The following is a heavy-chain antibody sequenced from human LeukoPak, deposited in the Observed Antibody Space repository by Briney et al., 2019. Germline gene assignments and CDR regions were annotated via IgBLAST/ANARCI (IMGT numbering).Heavy chain of an antibody. CDR3: ASQGAGGYCSGGSCLHFDY. D-gene: IGHD2-15*01. J-gene: IGHJ4*02. CDR2: IYPGDSDT. Sequence: GESLKISCKASGYRFTDYWIGWVRQMPGKGLEWMGIIYPGDSDTRYSPSFQGQVTISADKSISTAYLQWSSLKASDTAMYYCASQGAGGYCSGGSCLHFDYWGQGTLVTVSS. CDR1: GYRFTDYW. V-gene: IGHV5-51*01.